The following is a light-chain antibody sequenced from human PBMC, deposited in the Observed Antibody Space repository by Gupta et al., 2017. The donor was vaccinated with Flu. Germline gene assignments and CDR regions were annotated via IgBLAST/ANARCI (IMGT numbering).Light chain of an antibody. CDR3: AAWDDSLSSYV. CDR2: RSN. CDR1: SSNIGSNI. V-gene: IGLV1-47*01. Sequence: SSSNIGSNIVHWYQQLPGTAPKLLIYRSNQRPSGVPDRFSGSKSGTSASLAISGLRSEDEADYYCAAWDDSLSSYVFGTGTKVTVL. J-gene: IGLJ1*01.